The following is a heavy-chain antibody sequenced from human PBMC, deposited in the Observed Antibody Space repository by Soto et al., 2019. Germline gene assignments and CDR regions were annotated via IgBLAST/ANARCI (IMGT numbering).Heavy chain of an antibody. D-gene: IGHD3-22*01. J-gene: IGHJ4*02. CDR2: ISAYNGNT. CDR3: ARITYYDSSGYFFSY. V-gene: IGHV1-18*04. Sequence: GASVKVSCKASGYTFTSYGISWVRQAPGRGLEWMGWISAYNGNTNYAQKLQGRVTMTTDTSTSTAYMELRSLRSDDTAVYYCARITYYDSSGYFFSYWGQGTLVTVSS. CDR1: GYTFTSYG.